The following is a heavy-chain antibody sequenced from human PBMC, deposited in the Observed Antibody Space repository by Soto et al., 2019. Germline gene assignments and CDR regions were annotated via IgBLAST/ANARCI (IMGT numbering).Heavy chain of an antibody. CDR2: LSANGANT. D-gene: IGHD1-26*01. CDR3: AKDLTGGFDY. J-gene: IGHJ4*02. CDR1: GFAFSTYA. V-gene: IGHV3-23*01. Sequence: GGSLRLSCAASGFAFSTYAMSWVRQAPGKGLEWVSALSANGANTYYAEPVKGRFTISRDNSKNTVYLQMNSLRAEDTAVYYCAKDLTGGFDYWGQGALVTVSS.